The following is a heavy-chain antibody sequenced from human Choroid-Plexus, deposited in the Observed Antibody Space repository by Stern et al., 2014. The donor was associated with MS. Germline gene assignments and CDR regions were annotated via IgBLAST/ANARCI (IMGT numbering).Heavy chain of an antibody. CDR3: AKDRQYLTFFFDF. D-gene: IGHD2/OR15-2a*01. CDR2: ISYDGSK. CDR1: GFSFSSFG. Sequence: QEQLVQSGGGVVQPGRPLRLSCAASGFSFSSFGMHWVRQAPGKGLEWVAFISYDGSKDYADSVKGRFVISRDNSKNSLYLQMNSLRAEDTAVYYCAKDRQYLTFFFDFWGQGSLVTVSS. V-gene: IGHV3-30*18. J-gene: IGHJ4*02.